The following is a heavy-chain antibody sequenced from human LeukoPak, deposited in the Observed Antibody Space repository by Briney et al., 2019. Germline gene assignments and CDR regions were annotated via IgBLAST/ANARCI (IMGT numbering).Heavy chain of an antibody. D-gene: IGHD1-1*01. J-gene: IGHJ4*02. CDR2: IDFGGRII. CDR3: ARGIGLERRYFQFDY. V-gene: IGHV3-48*03. Sequence: GGSLRLSCVASGFTFSSYEMNWVRQGPGKALEWVSYIDFGGRIINYADHVKGRFTISGDNAKNSVYLQMNSLRAEDTAVYYCARGIGLERRYFQFDYWGQGSLVTVSS. CDR1: GFTFSSYE.